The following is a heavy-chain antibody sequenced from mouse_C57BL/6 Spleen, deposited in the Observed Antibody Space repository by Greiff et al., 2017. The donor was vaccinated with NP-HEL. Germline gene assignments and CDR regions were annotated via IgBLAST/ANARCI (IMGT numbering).Heavy chain of an antibody. CDR1: GYTFTSYW. J-gene: IGHJ2*01. Sequence: QVQLQQPGAELVKPGASVKLSCKASGYTFTSYWMHWVKQRPGQGLEWIGMIHPNSGSTNYNEKFKNKATLTVDKSSSTAYMQLSSLTSEDSAVYYCARGGYDGYYDYFDYWGQGTTLTVSS. D-gene: IGHD2-3*01. CDR3: ARGGYDGYYDYFDY. V-gene: IGHV1-64*01. CDR2: IHPNSGST.